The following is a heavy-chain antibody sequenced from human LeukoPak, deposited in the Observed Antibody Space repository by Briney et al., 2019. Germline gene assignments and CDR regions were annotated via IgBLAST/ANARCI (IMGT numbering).Heavy chain of an antibody. CDR1: GYTFTNHW. V-gene: IGHV5-51*01. CDR2: MYPADSDT. CDR3: ARSSGRRYFDS. Sequence: GESLKISCKGSGYTFTNHWIGWVRQMPGKGLEWMAIMYPADSDTRYSPSFQGQVTISADKSISTAYLQWTSLKASDNAMYYCARSSGRRYFDSWGQGTLVTASS. J-gene: IGHJ4*02. D-gene: IGHD3-22*01.